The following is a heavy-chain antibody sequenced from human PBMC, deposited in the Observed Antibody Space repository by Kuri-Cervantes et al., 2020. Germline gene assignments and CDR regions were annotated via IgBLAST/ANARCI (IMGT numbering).Heavy chain of an antibody. CDR2: ISYDGSNK. D-gene: IGHD3-10*01. J-gene: IGHJ6*02. Sequence: GESLKISCAASGFTFISYWMNWVRQAPGKGLEWVAVISYDGSNKYYADSVKGRFTISRDNSKNTLYLQMNSLRAEDTAVYYCAREQRFGVTFGYYYYGMDVWGQGTTVTVSS. CDR1: GFTFISYW. CDR3: AREQRFGVTFGYYYYGMDV. V-gene: IGHV3-30-3*01.